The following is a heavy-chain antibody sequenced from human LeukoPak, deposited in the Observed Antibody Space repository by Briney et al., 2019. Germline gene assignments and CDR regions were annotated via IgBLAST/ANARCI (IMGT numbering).Heavy chain of an antibody. CDR2: ISYDGSNK. CDR3: AKPFEITYYYDVRPPLDI. Sequence: PGGSLRLSCAASGFTFSSYGMHWVRQAPGKGLEWVAVISYDGSNKYYADSVKGRFTISRDNSKNTLYLQMNSLRAEDTAVYYCAKPFEITYYYDVRPPLDIWGQGTMVTVSS. CDR1: GFTFSSYG. J-gene: IGHJ3*02. V-gene: IGHV3-30*18. D-gene: IGHD3-22*01.